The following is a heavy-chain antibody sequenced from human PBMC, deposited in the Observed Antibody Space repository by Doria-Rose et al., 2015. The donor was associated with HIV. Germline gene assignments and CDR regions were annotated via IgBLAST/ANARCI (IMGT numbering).Heavy chain of an antibody. CDR1: GFIFTKYW. CDR3: ARGSYARES. Sequence: AQLPESGGGLVQPGGSLRLSCAASGFIFTKYWLTWVRQAPGKGLDWVANIKEDGSEKHYVDSVKGRFTVARDNAKSSLYLQMNCLRAEDTAVYYCARGSYARESWGQGTLVTVSS. V-gene: IGHV3-7*05. CDR2: IKEDGSEK. D-gene: IGHD2-2*01. J-gene: IGHJ5*02.